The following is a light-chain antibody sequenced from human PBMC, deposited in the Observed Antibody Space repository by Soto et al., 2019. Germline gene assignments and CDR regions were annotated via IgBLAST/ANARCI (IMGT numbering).Light chain of an antibody. CDR1: SSDVGGYNY. Sequence: QSALTQPASVSGSPGQSITISCTGTSSDVGGYNYVSWYQQHPGKAPKLMIYDVSNRPSGVSNRFSGSKSGNTASLTISGLHAEDEADSYCSSYTSSSTRVFGAGTKVSVL. CDR3: SSYTSSSTRV. CDR2: DVS. V-gene: IGLV2-14*01. J-gene: IGLJ1*01.